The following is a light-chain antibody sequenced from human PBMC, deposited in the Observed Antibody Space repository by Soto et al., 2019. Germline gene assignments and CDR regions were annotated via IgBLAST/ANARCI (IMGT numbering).Light chain of an antibody. V-gene: IGLV2-14*01. CDR1: SSDVGGYNY. CDR2: EVT. CDR3: SSYTSSSTLD. Sequence: SVLTQPASVSGSPGQSITISCTGTSSDVGGYNYVSWYQHHPGKAPKLMIYEVTYRPSGVSNRFSASKSGNTASLTISGLRAEDAADYYCSSYTSSSTLDFGTGTKVTVL. J-gene: IGLJ1*01.